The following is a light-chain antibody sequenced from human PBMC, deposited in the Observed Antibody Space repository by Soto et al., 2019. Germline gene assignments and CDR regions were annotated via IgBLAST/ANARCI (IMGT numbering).Light chain of an antibody. J-gene: IGKJ1*01. CDR2: KAS. CDR1: QSISSW. CDR3: QQYSGYSRT. Sequence: DIQMTQSPSTLSASIGDRLTITCRASQSISSWLAWSQQKPGKAPTLLIYKASSLESRVPSRFSGSGSGSEFTLTISSLQPDDVATYYCQQYSGYSRTFGQGTKVEIK. V-gene: IGKV1-5*03.